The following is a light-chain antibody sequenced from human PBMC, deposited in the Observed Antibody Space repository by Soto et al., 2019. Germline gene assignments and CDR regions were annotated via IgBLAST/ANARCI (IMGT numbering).Light chain of an antibody. Sequence: QSALTQPPSASGSPGQSVAISCSGTSSDVGGYNYVSWYQQHPGKAPKLMIYDDNKRPSGVPDRFSGSKSGNTASLTVSGRQAEDAADYYCISYAGSNKPAFGGGTKLTVL. CDR1: SSDVGGYNY. CDR2: DDN. CDR3: ISYAGSNKPA. J-gene: IGLJ2*01. V-gene: IGLV2-8*01.